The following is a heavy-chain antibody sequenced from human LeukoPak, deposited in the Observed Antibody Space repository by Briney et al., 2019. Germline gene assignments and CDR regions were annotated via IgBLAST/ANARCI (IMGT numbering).Heavy chain of an antibody. CDR3: ARIAGTSPYYYMDV. J-gene: IGHJ6*03. D-gene: IGHD6-13*01. V-gene: IGHV4-39*07. CDR1: GGSISSSSYY. CDR2: IYYSGST. Sequence: SETLSLTCTVSGGSISSSSYYWGWIRQPPGKGLEWIGSIYYSGSTYYNPSLKSRVTISVDTSKNQFSLKLSSVTAADTAVYYCARIAGTSPYYYMDVWGKGTTVTVSS.